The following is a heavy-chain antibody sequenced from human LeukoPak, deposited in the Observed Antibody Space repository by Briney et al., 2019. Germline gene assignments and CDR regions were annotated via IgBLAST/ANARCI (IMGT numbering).Heavy chain of an antibody. CDR3: ARVIWGYSYDPDY. D-gene: IGHD5-18*01. V-gene: IGHV3-30-3*01. Sequence: PGGSLRLSCAASGFTFSSYAMHWVRQAPGKGLEWVAVILYDGSNKYYADSVKGRFTISRDNSKNTLYLQMNSLRAEDTAVYYCARVIWGYSYDPDYWGQGTLVTVSS. CDR1: GFTFSSYA. CDR2: ILYDGSNK. J-gene: IGHJ4*02.